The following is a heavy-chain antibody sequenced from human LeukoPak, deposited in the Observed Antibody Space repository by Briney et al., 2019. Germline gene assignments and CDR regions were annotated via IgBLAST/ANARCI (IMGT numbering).Heavy chain of an antibody. CDR1: GFTFSSYG. CDR2: IRYDGSNK. D-gene: IGHD3-22*01. CDR3: AKDLPKEYYYDSSGYYYADAFDI. J-gene: IGHJ3*02. Sequence: SGGSLRLSCAASGFTFSSYGMHWVRQAPGKGLEWVAFIRYDGSNKYYADSVKGRFTNSRDNSKNTLYLQMNSLRAEDTAVYYCAKDLPKEYYYDSSGYYYADAFDIWGQGTMVTVSS. V-gene: IGHV3-30*02.